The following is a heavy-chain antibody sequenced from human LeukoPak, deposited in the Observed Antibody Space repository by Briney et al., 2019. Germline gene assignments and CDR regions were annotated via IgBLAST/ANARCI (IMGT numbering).Heavy chain of an antibody. CDR2: IYTSGST. V-gene: IGHV4-4*07. Sequence: SETLSLTRTVSGGSISNYYWSWIRQPVGKGLEWIGRIYTSGSTNYNPSLKSRVTISVDKSKNQFSLKLSSVTAADTAVYYCARVDCTNGVCPASGWGKRNTGTVSS. D-gene: IGHD2-8*01. J-gene: IGHJ6*04. CDR3: ARVDCTNGVCPASG. CDR1: GGSISNYY.